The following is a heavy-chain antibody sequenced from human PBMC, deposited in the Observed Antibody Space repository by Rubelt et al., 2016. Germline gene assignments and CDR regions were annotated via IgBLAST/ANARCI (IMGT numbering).Heavy chain of an antibody. CDR3: ARVNDYGDYEDY. Sequence: QVQLVQSGAEVKKPGSSVKVSCKASGGTFSSYAISWVRQAPGQGLEWMGRIIPILGIANYAQKFQGRVTITADKSTSTAYMELSSLRSEDTAVYYCARVNDYGDYEDYWGQGTLVTVSS. D-gene: IGHD4-17*01. CDR2: IIPILGIA. V-gene: IGHV1-69*04. J-gene: IGHJ4*02. CDR1: GGTFSSYA.